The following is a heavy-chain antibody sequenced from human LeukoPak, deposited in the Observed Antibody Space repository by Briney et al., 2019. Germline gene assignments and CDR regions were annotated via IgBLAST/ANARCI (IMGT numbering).Heavy chain of an antibody. D-gene: IGHD3-22*01. CDR1: GYSFTSYW. CDR2: IYPGDSDT. J-gene: IGHJ4*02. CDR3: ARRAYHYDISGPSHFDY. V-gene: IGHV5-51*01. Sequence: GESLKISCKGSGYSFTSYWIGWVRQMPGKGLEWMGIIYPGDSDTRYSPSFQGQVTISADKSISTAYLQWSSLKASDTAMYYCARRAYHYDISGPSHFDYWGQGTLVTVSS.